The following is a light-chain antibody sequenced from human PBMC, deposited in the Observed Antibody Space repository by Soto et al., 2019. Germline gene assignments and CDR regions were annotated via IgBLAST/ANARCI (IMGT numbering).Light chain of an antibody. CDR3: QQFYSTPLS. V-gene: IGKV4-1*01. Sequence: DIVMTQSPDSLAVSLGERATINCKSSQSVLYSSNNKNYLACYQQKPGQPPKLLIYWASTRESGVPDRFSGSGSGKDFTLTISSLQAEDVAVYYCQQFYSTPLSFGPGTKVDIK. CDR2: WAS. CDR1: QSVLYSSNNKNY. J-gene: IGKJ3*01.